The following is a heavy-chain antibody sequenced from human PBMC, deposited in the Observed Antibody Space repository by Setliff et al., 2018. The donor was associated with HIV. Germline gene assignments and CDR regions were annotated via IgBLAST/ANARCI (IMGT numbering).Heavy chain of an antibody. CDR2: IYPDDSDI. Sequence: HGESLKISCKALDYTFTTYWIAWVRQMPGEGLEWMGIIYPDDSDIRYNPSFQNQITISADKSIATAYLQLNNLKASDTATYYCARRDGRSMNAFQIWGPGTMVTVS. D-gene: IGHD2-21*01. CDR3: ARRDGRSMNAFQI. V-gene: IGHV5-51*01. J-gene: IGHJ3*01. CDR1: DYTFTTYW.